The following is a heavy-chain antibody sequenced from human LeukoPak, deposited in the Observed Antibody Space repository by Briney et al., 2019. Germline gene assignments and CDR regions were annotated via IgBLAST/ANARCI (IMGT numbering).Heavy chain of an antibody. CDR3: AREGARWEPSFSAFDI. Sequence: SETLSLTCTVSGGSISSYYWSWIRQPPGKGLEWIGYIYYSGSTNYNPSLKSRVTISVDTSKNQFSLKLSSVTAADTAVYYCAREGARWEPSFSAFDIWGQGTMVTVSS. CDR1: GGSISSYY. D-gene: IGHD1-26*01. CDR2: IYYSGST. V-gene: IGHV4-59*01. J-gene: IGHJ3*02.